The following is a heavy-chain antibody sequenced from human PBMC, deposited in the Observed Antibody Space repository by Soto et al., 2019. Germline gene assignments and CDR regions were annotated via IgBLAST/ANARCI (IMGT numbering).Heavy chain of an antibody. V-gene: IGHV4-31*03. D-gene: IGHD3-22*01. CDR2: IYYSGST. Sequence: QVQLQESGPGLVKPSQTLSLTCTVSGGSISSGGYYWSWIRQHPGKGLEWIGYIYYSGSTYYNPSLKGRVTISVDTTKNQFSLKLSSVTAADTAVYYCARDCGDSSGYYPNCYYYGMDVWGQGTTVTVSS. CDR1: GGSISSGGYY. J-gene: IGHJ6*02. CDR3: ARDCGDSSGYYPNCYYYGMDV.